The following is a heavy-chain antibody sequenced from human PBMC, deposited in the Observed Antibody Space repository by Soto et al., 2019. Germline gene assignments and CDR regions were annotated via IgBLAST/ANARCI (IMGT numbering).Heavy chain of an antibody. CDR2: INPDTGTT. CDR1: GYTFTHYY. D-gene: IGHD2-21*01. J-gene: IGHJ4*02. Sequence: QVQLVQSGAEVRKPGASVKLSCQASGYTFTHYYIHWVRQAPGQGLEWLGIINPDTGTTSYAQTFEGRVPLTTDTPASTVYLALSGLAAEAPAVYSCASGPISGGDPYFAYWAQGPLAPASS. CDR3: ASGPISGGDPYFAY. V-gene: IGHV1-46*01.